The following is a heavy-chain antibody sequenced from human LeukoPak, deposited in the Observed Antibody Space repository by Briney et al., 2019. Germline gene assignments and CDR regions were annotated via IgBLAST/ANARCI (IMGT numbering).Heavy chain of an antibody. CDR1: GFTFSSYG. V-gene: IGHV3-30*03. J-gene: IGHJ4*02. D-gene: IGHD4-17*01. CDR3: ATLTTVTTHFFDY. CDR2: ISYDGSNK. Sequence: GGSLRLSCAASGFTFSSYGMHWVRQAPGKGLEWVAVISYDGSNKNYVDSVKGRFTISRDNSKNTLYLQMNSLRAEDTAVYYCATLTTVTTHFFDYWGQGTLVTVSS.